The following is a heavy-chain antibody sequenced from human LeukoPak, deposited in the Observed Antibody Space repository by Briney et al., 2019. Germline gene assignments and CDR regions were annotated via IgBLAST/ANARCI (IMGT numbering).Heavy chain of an antibody. J-gene: IGHJ4*02. CDR3: TGSFGELTFFDY. CDR2: IRSKAYGGTT. Sequence: GGSLRLSCAASGFTFSSYAMSWVRQAPGKGLEWVGFIRSKAYGGTTENAASVKGRFTISRDDSKSIAYLQMNSLKTEDTAVYYCTGSFGELTFFDYWGLGTLVTVSS. CDR1: GFTFSSYA. D-gene: IGHD3-10*01. V-gene: IGHV3-49*04.